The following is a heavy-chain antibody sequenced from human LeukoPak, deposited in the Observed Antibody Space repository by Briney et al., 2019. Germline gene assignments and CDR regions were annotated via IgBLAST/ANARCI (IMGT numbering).Heavy chain of an antibody. J-gene: IGHJ6*04. CDR3: ARDGSGSSANV. V-gene: IGHV4-59*01. Sequence: SETLSLTCAVSGVSISSSYWNWIRQPPGKGLEWMGYIYYSGNTNYNPSLKSRVAMSIDTSKNQFSLKLTSVTAADTALYYCARDGSGSSANVWGKGTSVTVSS. CDR1: GVSISSSY. CDR2: IYYSGNT. D-gene: IGHD6-6*01.